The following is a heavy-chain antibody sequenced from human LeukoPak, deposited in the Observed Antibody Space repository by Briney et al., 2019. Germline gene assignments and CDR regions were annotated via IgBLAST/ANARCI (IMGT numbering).Heavy chain of an antibody. Sequence: SQTLSLTCTVSGGSISSGGYYWSWIRQHPGKGLEWIGYIYYSGSTYYNLSLKSRVTISVDTSKNQFSLKLSSVTAADTAVYYCARGANWGWPGDDYWGQGTLVTVSS. CDR2: IYYSGST. CDR1: GGSISSGGYY. J-gene: IGHJ4*02. D-gene: IGHD7-27*01. V-gene: IGHV4-31*03. CDR3: ARGANWGWPGDDY.